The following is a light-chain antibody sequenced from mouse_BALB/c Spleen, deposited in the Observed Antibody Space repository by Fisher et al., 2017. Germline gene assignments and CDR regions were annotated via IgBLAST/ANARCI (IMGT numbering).Light chain of an antibody. CDR2: DTS. CDR1: SSVSY. Sequence: IVMTQSTALMSASSGEKVTMTCSASSSVSYMHWYQQKSGTSPKRWIYDTSKLASGAPARFSGSGSGTSYSLTISSMEAEDAATYYCQQRSSYPYTFGGGTKLEIK. J-gene: IGKJ2*01. V-gene: IGKV4-59*01. CDR3: QQRSSYPYT.